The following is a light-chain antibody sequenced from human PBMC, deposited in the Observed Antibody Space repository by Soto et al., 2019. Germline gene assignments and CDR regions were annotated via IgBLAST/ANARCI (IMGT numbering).Light chain of an antibody. Sequence: EIMVTQFPATLSVSPGEGATLSCTTSQSISTHLAWYQQKPGQAPRLLIYGASTRATGIPARFSGRGSGTEFTLTISSLQSEDFAVYYCHQYNNWPSGTFGQGTKVEIK. CDR2: GAS. J-gene: IGKJ1*01. CDR1: QSISTH. CDR3: HQYNNWPSGT. V-gene: IGKV3-15*01.